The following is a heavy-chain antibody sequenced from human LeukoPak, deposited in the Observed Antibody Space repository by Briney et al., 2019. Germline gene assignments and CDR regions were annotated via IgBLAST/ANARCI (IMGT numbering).Heavy chain of an antibody. V-gene: IGHV4-4*02. CDR1: GGSISTRNW. CDR3: ARVRGFGADYYYYMDV. CDR2: VHHSGST. J-gene: IGHJ6*03. Sequence: PSETLSLTCAVSGGSISTRNWWSWVRQPPGKGLEWIGEVHHSGSTNYNPSLKSRVIISVDMSKNQFSLKLSSVTAADTAVYYCARVRGFGADYYYYMDVWGKGTTVIVSS. D-gene: IGHD3-10*01.